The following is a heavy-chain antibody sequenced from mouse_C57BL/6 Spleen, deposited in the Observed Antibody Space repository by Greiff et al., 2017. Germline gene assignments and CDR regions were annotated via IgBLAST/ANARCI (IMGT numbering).Heavy chain of an antibody. CDR3: ARSDGRGVFLDY. D-gene: IGHD1-1*01. J-gene: IGHJ2*01. V-gene: IGHV5-17*01. CDR2: ISRGSSPI. CDR1: GFTFSDYG. Sequence: EVQRVESGGGLVKPGGSLKLSCAASGFTFSDYGMHWVRQAPEKGLEWVAYISRGSSPIYYADTVKGRFTISRDNARNTLFLQMTSLRSEDTPMYYWARSDGRGVFLDYWGQGTTLTVSS.